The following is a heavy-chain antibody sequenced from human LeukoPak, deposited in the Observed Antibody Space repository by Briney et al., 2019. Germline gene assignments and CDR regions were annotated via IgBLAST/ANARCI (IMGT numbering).Heavy chain of an antibody. CDR3: ARSPDGDYGH. D-gene: IGHD4-17*01. Sequence: SETLSLTCTLSGYSISSDYYWGWIRQPPGKGLEWIGSIEHSGSIYYNPFFKSRVTISVDTSKNQFSLKLSSVTAADTAVYYCARSPDGDYGHWGQGTLVTVSS. CDR2: IEHSGSI. J-gene: IGHJ4*02. CDR1: GYSISSDYY. V-gene: IGHV4-38-2*02.